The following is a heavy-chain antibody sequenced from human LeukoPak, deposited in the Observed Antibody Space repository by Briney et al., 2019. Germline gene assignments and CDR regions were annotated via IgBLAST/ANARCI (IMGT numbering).Heavy chain of an antibody. CDR2: IKSKTDGGKT. Sequence: GGSLRLSCAASGFTFSNAWMSWVRQAPGKGLEWVGRIKSKTDGGKTDYAATVKGRFTISRDDSKNTLYLQMNSLKTEDTAVYYCTTDLVYDPLDVWGKGTMVTVSS. CDR1: GFTFSNAW. V-gene: IGHV3-15*01. D-gene: IGHD3-22*01. J-gene: IGHJ6*04. CDR3: TTDLVYDPLDV.